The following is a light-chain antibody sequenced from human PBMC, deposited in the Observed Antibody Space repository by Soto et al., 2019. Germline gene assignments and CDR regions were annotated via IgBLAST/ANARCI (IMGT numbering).Light chain of an antibody. CDR1: QSVSSY. V-gene: IGKV3-11*01. J-gene: IGKJ4*01. Sequence: EIVLTQSPATLSLSLGERATLSCRASQSVSSYLAWYQQKPGQAPRLLIYDASNRATGIPARFSGSGSGTDFTLTISSLEPEDDAVYYCQQRSNWPPFTFGGGTKVEIK. CDR3: QQRSNWPPFT. CDR2: DAS.